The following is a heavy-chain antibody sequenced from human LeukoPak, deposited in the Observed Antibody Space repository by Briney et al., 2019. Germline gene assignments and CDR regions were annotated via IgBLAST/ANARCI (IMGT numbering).Heavy chain of an antibody. Sequence: PSETLSPTCAVYGGSFSGYYWSWIRPPPGKGLEWIGEINHSGSTNYNPSLKSRVTISVDTSKNQFSLKLSSVTAADTAVYYCARGGYDYVWGSYRYTFDYWGQGTLVTVSS. CDR1: GGSFSGYY. CDR2: INHSGST. CDR3: ARGGYDYVWGSYRYTFDY. D-gene: IGHD3-16*02. J-gene: IGHJ4*02. V-gene: IGHV4-34*01.